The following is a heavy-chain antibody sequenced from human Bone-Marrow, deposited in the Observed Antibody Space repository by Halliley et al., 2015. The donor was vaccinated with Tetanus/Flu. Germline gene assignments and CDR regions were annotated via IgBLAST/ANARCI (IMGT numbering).Heavy chain of an antibody. V-gene: IGHV4-59*01. J-gene: IGHJ3*01. D-gene: IGHD1-26*01. CDR3: ARDGRGSHYFTGALDT. CDR1: GGSISSYY. Sequence: TLSLTCTVSGGSISSYYWSWIRQPPGKGLEWIGYISYSGSTNYNPSLKSRVTISLDASKNQFSLKLSSVTAADTAVYYCARDGRGSHYFTGALDTWGQGTLVTVSS. CDR2: ISYSGST.